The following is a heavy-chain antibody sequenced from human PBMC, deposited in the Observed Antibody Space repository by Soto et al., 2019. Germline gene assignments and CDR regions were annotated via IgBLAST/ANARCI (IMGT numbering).Heavy chain of an antibody. V-gene: IGHV1-69*13. Sequence: ASVKVSCKASGGTFSSYAISWVRQAPGQGLEWMGGIIPIFGTANYAQKFQGRVTITADESTSTAYMELSSLRSEDTAVYYCARVPSGDNYYYYYGMDVWGQGTTVTVSS. CDR3: ARVPSGDNYYYYYGMDV. CDR2: IIPIFGTA. CDR1: GGTFSSYA. J-gene: IGHJ6*02. D-gene: IGHD2-21*02.